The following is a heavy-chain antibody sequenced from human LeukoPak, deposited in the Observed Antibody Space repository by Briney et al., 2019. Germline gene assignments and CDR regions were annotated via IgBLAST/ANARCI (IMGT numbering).Heavy chain of an antibody. Sequence: SETLSLTCSVSGGSIRGYYWSWIRQPPGKGLEWIGYIYYRGSTGYNPSLKSRVTISVDMSKNQFSLKLNSVTAADTAVYYCARYLSSGLDYWGQGTLVTVSS. CDR2: IYYRGST. D-gene: IGHD3-10*01. J-gene: IGHJ4*02. CDR3: ARYLSSGLDY. CDR1: GGSIRGYY. V-gene: IGHV4-59*01.